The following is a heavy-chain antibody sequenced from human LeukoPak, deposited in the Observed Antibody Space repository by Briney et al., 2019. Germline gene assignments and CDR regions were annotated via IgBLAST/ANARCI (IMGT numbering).Heavy chain of an antibody. D-gene: IGHD2-8*01. CDR2: MSNSGSTI. V-gene: IGHV3-48*01. CDR3: ARGWALMVYAMGDY. J-gene: IGHJ4*02. Sequence: PGRSLRLSCAASGFTFSSYAMHWVRQAPGKGLEWISYMSNSGSTIYYADSVKGRFTISRDNAKNSLYLQTNSLRAEDTAVYNCARGWALMVYAMGDYWGQGTLVTVSS. CDR1: GFTFSSYA.